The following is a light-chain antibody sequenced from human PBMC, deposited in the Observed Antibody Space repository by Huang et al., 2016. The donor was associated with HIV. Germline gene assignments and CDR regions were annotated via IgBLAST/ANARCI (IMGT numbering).Light chain of an antibody. J-gene: IGKJ1*01. V-gene: IGKV3-15*01. CDR2: GAF. CDR1: QSVDNN. Sequence: EIVMTQSPAALSVSPGDRATLSCRASQSVDNNLAWDQYRSGQAPRLLIYGAFIRATGIPARFSGSGSGTEFTLTIDSLQSEDFAVYYCQQYNDWPPWTFGQGTKVEIK. CDR3: QQYNDWPPWT.